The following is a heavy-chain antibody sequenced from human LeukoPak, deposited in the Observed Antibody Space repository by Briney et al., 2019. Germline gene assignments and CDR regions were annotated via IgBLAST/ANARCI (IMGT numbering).Heavy chain of an antibody. CDR1: VFTFSIYR. Sequence: GCLRLSCAAAVFTFSIYRLNWVRKAPWKGLEWMSYISSRSTTIYYADSVKGRFTISRDNTKGSLFLQLNSLRAEDTAVYYCARDLGYCTNGVCHTRFDYWGQGTLVTVSS. D-gene: IGHD2-8*01. J-gene: IGHJ4*02. V-gene: IGHV3-48*04. CDR3: ARDLGYCTNGVCHTRFDY. CDR2: ISSRSTTI.